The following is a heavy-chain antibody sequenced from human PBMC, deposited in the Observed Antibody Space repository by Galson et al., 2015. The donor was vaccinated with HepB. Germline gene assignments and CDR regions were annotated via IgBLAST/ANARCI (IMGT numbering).Heavy chain of an antibody. CDR1: GLTVSSNY. D-gene: IGHD3-22*01. CDR2: IYSGGST. CDR3: ARELRSYDSSGYYWGPIDY. Sequence: SLRLSCAASGLTVSSNYMSWVRQAPGKGLEWVSVIYSGGSTYYADSVKGRFTISRHNSKNTLYLQMNSLRAEDTAVYYCARELRSYDSSGYYWGPIDYWGQGTLVTVSS. J-gene: IGHJ4*02. V-gene: IGHV3-53*04.